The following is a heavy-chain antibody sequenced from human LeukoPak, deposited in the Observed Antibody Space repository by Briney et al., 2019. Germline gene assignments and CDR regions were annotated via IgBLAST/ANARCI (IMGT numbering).Heavy chain of an antibody. CDR3: SKPASGWYYFDY. CDR2: IWYDGSNK. J-gene: IGHJ4*02. D-gene: IGHD6-19*01. V-gene: IGHV3-33*06. CDR1: GFTFSSYG. Sequence: GRSLRLSCAASGFTFSSYGMHWVRQAPGKGLEWVAVIWYDGSNKYYADSVKGRFTISRDNSKNTLYLQMNSLRAEDTAVYYWSKPASGWYYFDYWGQGTLVTVSS.